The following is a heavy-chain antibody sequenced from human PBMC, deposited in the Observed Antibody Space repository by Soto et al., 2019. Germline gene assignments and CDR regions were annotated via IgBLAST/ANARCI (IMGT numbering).Heavy chain of an antibody. J-gene: IGHJ6*02. V-gene: IGHV3-7*01. CDR3: ARERYSSSWYEYYYYYGKYV. CDR2: IKQDGSEK. D-gene: IGHD6-13*01. CDR1: GFTFSSYW. Sequence: GGSLRLSCAASGFTFSSYWMSWVRQAPGKGLEWVANIKQDGSEKYYVDSVKGRFTISRDNAKNSLYLQMNSLRAEDTAVYYCARERYSSSWYEYYYYYGKYVWGQGTTVTVSS.